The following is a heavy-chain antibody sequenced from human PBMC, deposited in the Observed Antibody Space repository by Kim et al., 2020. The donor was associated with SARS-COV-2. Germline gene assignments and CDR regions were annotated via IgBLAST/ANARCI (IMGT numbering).Heavy chain of an antibody. Sequence: NAAQKPQGRVTMTTDTSTSTAYMELRSLRSDDTAVYYCARVAIVGATFGPWGQGTLVTVSS. J-gene: IGHJ5*02. CDR3: ARVAIVGATFGP. D-gene: IGHD1-26*01. V-gene: IGHV1-18*01.